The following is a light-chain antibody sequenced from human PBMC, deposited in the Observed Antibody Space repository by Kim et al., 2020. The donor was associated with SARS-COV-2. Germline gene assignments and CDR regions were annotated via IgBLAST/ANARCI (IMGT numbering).Light chain of an antibody. CDR3: QSADSSGTPLVV. CDR2: KDS. Sequence: PGQTARSTCSGDALPKQYAYWYQQKPGQAPVLVIYKDSERPSGIPERFSGSSSGTTVTLTISGVQAEDEADYYCQSADSSGTPLVVFGGGTQLTVL. V-gene: IGLV3-25*03. CDR1: ALPKQY. J-gene: IGLJ2*01.